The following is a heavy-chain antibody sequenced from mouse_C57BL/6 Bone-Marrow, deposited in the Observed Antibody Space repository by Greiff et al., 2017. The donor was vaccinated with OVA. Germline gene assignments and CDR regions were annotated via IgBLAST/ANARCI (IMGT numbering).Heavy chain of an antibody. CDR2: IYPGSGST. CDR1: GYTFTSYW. D-gene: IGHD1-1*01. V-gene: IGHV1-55*01. Sequence: QVQLQQPGAELVKPGASVKMSCKASGYTFTSYWITWVKQRPGQGLAWIGDIYPGSGSTNYNEKFKSKATLTVDTSSSTAYMQLSSLTSEDSAVYYCARRYYYARGDYWGQGTTLTVSS. CDR3: ARRYYYARGDY. J-gene: IGHJ2*01.